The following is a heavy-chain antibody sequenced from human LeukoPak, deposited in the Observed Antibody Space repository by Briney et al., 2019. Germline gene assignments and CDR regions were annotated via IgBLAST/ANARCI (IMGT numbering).Heavy chain of an antibody. CDR1: GFTFGKYW. V-gene: IGHV3-53*01. Sequence: GGSLRLSCVASGFTFGKYWMSWVRQAPGKGLESVSIIYSGGSTYYANSVKGRFTISRDNSKNTLYLQMNSLRAEDTAIYYCARDTKNWGQGTLVTVSA. J-gene: IGHJ4*02. CDR2: IYSGGST. D-gene: IGHD1-1*01. CDR3: ARDTKN.